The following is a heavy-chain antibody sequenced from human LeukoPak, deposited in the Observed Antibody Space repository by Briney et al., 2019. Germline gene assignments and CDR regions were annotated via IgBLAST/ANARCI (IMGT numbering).Heavy chain of an antibody. J-gene: IGHJ4*02. Sequence: SQTLSLTCTASGGSISSSTDYWAWIRQPPGRGLAWIVPMYYSGDTYHNPSLKSRVTMSVDTSKNQVSLMLSSVTAADTAVYYCARSSIVRGFDNWGPGTLVTVSS. D-gene: IGHD1-26*01. V-gene: IGHV4-39*01. CDR1: GGSISSSTDY. CDR3: ARSSIVRGFDN. CDR2: MYYSGDT.